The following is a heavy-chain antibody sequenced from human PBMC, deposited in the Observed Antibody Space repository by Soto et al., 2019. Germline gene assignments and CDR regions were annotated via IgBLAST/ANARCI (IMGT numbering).Heavy chain of an antibody. CDR3: AREWSDQLEIDS. J-gene: IGHJ4*02. CDR1: GFTFSAYG. V-gene: IGHV3-7*01. Sequence: PGGSLRLSCAASGFTFSAYGMTWVRQAPGKGLEWVANIKQDGSDKHYVDSVKGRFSISRDNAKNSLYLQMNSLRAEDTAVYYCAREWSDQLEIDSWGQGIQVTVSS. D-gene: IGHD2-2*01. CDR2: IKQDGSDK.